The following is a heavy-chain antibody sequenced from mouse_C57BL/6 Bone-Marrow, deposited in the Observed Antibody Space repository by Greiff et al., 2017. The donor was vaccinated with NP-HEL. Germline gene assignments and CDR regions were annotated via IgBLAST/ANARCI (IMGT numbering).Heavy chain of an antibody. CDR2: IDPENGDT. V-gene: IGHV14-4*01. Sequence: EVKLMESGAELVRPGASVKLSCTASGFNFKDDYMHWVKQRPEQGLEWIGWIDPENGDTEYASKFKGKATITADTSSNTAYLQLSSLTSEDTAVXYCTAAQATYYWGQGTTLTVSS. D-gene: IGHD3-2*02. J-gene: IGHJ2*01. CDR3: TAAQATYY. CDR1: GFNFKDDY.